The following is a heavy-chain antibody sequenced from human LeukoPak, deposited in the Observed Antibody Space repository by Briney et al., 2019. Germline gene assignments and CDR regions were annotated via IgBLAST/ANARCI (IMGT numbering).Heavy chain of an antibody. CDR1: GITFSSYG. J-gene: IGHJ4*02. CDR2: ISSTGGTT. D-gene: IGHD4/OR15-4a*01. CDR3: ARRAGAYSHPYDY. V-gene: IGHV3-23*01. Sequence: GGSLRLSCAASGITFSSYGMSWVRQAPGKGLEWVSSISSTGGTTYYADSVKGRFTISRDNSKNTLYLQMNSLRAEDTAVYYCARRAGAYSHPYDYWGQGTLVTVSS.